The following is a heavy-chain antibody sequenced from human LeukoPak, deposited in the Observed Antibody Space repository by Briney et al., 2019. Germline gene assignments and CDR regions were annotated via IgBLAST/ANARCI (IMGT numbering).Heavy chain of an antibody. CDR3: AKDPDCSGGSCYFLAEYFQH. Sequence: GGSLRLSCAASGFTFSSYAMSWVRQAPGKGLEWVSAISGSGGSTYYADSVKGRFTISRDNSKNTLYLQMNSLRAEDTAVYYCAKDPDCSGGSCYFLAEYFQHWGQGTLVTVSS. CDR2: ISGSGGST. J-gene: IGHJ1*01. V-gene: IGHV3-23*01. CDR1: GFTFSSYA. D-gene: IGHD2-15*01.